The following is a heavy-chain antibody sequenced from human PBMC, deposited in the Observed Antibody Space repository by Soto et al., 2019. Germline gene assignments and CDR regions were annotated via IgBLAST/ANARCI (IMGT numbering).Heavy chain of an antibody. D-gene: IGHD2-15*01. CDR1: GGSFSGYY. J-gene: IGHJ4*02. CDR3: ARGDCSGGSCYSDY. V-gene: IGHV4-34*01. CDR2: INHSGST. Sequence: QVQLQQWGAGLLKPSETLSLTCAVYGGSFSGYYWSWIRQPPGKGLEWIGEINHSGSTNYNPSLKRRVTISVDTSKNQFSLKLSSVTAADTAVYYCARGDCSGGSCYSDYWGQGTLVTVSS.